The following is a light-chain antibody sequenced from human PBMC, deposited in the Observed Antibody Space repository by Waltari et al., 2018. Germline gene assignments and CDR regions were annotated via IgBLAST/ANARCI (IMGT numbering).Light chain of an antibody. CDR1: QTISGSW. CDR3: QQYDGSVVT. V-gene: IGKV3-20*01. Sequence: EIVLTQSPATLSVSPGDRVTVSCRASQTISGSWLTWYHQKPGQAPKLLIYGASNRAPGIPARFSGSGSGTDFTLTISRLEPEDSAVYYCQQYDGSVVTFGGGTKVEIK. CDR2: GAS. J-gene: IGKJ4*01.